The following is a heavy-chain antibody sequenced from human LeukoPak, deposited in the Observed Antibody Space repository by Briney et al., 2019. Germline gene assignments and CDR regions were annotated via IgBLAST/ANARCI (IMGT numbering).Heavy chain of an antibody. V-gene: IGHV3-33*01. CDR1: GFTFSSYG. CDR3: TRDFYATGWYAFDY. Sequence: GRALRLSCAASGFTFSSYGMHWVRQAPGKGLEWVAVIWNDGSIKYYADSVKGRFTISRDNSKNTVYLEMNSLRVEDTAVYYCTRDFYATGWYAFDYWGQGTLVTVSS. D-gene: IGHD2/OR15-2a*01. J-gene: IGHJ4*02. CDR2: IWNDGSIK.